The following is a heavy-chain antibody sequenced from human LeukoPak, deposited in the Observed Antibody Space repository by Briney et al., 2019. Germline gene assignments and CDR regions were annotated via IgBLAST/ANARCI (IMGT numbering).Heavy chain of an antibody. CDR1: GGSISSSSYY. CDR2: IYYSGST. D-gene: IGHD3-22*01. V-gene: IGHV4-39*01. CDR3: ARRYISGYYNWFDP. J-gene: IGHJ5*02. Sequence: SETLSLTCTVSGGSISSSSYYWGWIRQPPGKGLEWIGSIYYSGSTYYNPSLKSRVTISVDTSKNQFSLKLSSVTAADTAVYFCARRYISGYYNWFDPWGQGTLVTVSS.